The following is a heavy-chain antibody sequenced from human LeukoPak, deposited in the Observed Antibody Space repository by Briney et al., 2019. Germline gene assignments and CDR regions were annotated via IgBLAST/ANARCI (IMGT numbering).Heavy chain of an antibody. CDR3: ASGEGIVYAHF. Sequence: NPSETLSLTCTVYGGSISSSSYYWGWIRQPPGKGLEWIGSIYYSGSTYYNPSLKSRVTISVDTSKNQFSLKLSSVTSADTAVYYCASGEGIVYAHFWGQGTLVTVSS. D-gene: IGHD2-8*01. CDR2: IYYSGST. CDR1: GGSISSSSYY. V-gene: IGHV4-39*07. J-gene: IGHJ1*01.